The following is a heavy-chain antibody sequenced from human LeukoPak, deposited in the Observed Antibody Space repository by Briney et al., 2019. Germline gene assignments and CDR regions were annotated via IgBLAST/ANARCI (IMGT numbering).Heavy chain of an antibody. CDR2: IWYDGSNK. J-gene: IGHJ4*02. CDR1: GFTFSNYG. D-gene: IGHD6-19*01. CDR3: ARAYSSGRLVLLDY. Sequence: GGSLRLSCAASGFTFSNYGMHWVRQAPGKGLEWVAVIWYDGSNKYYADSVKGRFTISRDNSKNTLYLQMNSLRAEDTAVYYCARAYSSGRLVLLDYWGQGTLVTVSS. V-gene: IGHV3-33*01.